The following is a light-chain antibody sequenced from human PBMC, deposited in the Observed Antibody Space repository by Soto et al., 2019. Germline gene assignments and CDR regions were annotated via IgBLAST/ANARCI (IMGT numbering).Light chain of an antibody. V-gene: IGKV3-20*01. CDR2: AAS. CDR1: QSVRSRY. CDR3: QQYGSSPVT. Sequence: EIVLTQSPGTLSLSPGERATLACRASQSVRSRYLAWYQQKPGQAPSLLIYAASTRANGIPDRFSGSGSGTDFTLTISRLEPEAFAVYHCQQYGSSPVTFGQGPKMEIK. J-gene: IGKJ2*01.